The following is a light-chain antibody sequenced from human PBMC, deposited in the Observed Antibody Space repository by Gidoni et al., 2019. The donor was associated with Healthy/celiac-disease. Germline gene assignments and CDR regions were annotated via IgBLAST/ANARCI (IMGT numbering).Light chain of an antibody. CDR1: QSISSW. CDR3: QQYNSYLYT. Sequence: DIQMTQSPSTLSASVVDIVTITCRASQSISSWLAWYQQKPEKATKLLIYKASSLESGVPSRLSGSGSGTEFTLTISSLQPDDFATYYCQQYNSYLYTFXQXTKLXIK. V-gene: IGKV1-5*03. J-gene: IGKJ2*01. CDR2: KAS.